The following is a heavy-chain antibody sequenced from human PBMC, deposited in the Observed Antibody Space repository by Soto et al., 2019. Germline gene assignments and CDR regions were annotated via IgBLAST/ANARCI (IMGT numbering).Heavy chain of an antibody. Sequence: KALHSPRQSTGQRLEWMGWINAGNGNTKYSQKFQGRVTITRDTSASTAYMELSSLRSEDTAVYYCARGPGGYSGVGDVWGQGTLVTGSS. J-gene: IGHJ4*02. CDR1: KA. V-gene: IGHV1-3*01. D-gene: IGHD5-12*01. CDR3: ARGPGGYSGVGDV. CDR2: INAGNGNT.